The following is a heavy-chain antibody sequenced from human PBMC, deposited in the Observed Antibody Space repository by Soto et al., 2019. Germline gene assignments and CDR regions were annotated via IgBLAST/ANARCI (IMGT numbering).Heavy chain of an antibody. Sequence: EVQLVESGGGLVQPGGSLRLSCAASGFTFSNYWMHWVCQAPGKGLVWVSRIHSDGSSTSYADSVKGRFTISRDNAKNTLYMQMNSLRAEDTAVYYCASTGYSSGWPYFDYWGQGTLVTVSS. J-gene: IGHJ4*02. CDR2: IHSDGSST. D-gene: IGHD6-19*01. V-gene: IGHV3-74*01. CDR3: ASTGYSSGWPYFDY. CDR1: GFTFSNYW.